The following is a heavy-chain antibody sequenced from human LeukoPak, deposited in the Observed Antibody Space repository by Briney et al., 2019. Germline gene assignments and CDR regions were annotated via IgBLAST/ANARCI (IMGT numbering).Heavy chain of an antibody. CDR2: VYYRGNT. Sequence: SETLSLTCAVSGGSISSSSYYWGWIRQPPGKGLEWIGSVYYRGNTYYNPSLKSRVTISVDTSKNQFSLKLSSVTAADTAVYYCARGNYDCVWGSYRYRVPWPYYFDYWGQGTLVTVSS. J-gene: IGHJ4*02. CDR1: GGSISSSSYY. D-gene: IGHD3-16*02. CDR3: ARGNYDCVWGSYRYRVPWPYYFDY. V-gene: IGHV4-39*07.